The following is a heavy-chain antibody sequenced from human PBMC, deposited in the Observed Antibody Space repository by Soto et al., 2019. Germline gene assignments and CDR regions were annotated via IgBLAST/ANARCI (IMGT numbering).Heavy chain of an antibody. CDR2: LYYSGST. CDR3: ATSNWFDP. CDR1: GGSISSSSYY. V-gene: IGHV4-39*01. J-gene: IGHJ5*02. Sequence: QLQLQESGPGLVKPSETLSLTCTVSGGSISSSSYYWGWIRQPPRKGLEWIGILYYSGSTYYNPALKGRVTISVDTSKNQSSLKLSSVSATDTAVYYCATSNWFDPWGQGTLVTVSS.